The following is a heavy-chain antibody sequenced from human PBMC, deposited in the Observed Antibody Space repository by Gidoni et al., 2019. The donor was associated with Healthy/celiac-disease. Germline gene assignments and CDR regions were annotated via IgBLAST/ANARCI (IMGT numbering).Heavy chain of an antibody. CDR3: ARVYYDSSGYYSSYYFDY. V-gene: IGHV1-18*01. CDR1: GYTFTSYG. Sequence: QVQLVQSGAEVKKPGASVKVSCKASGYTFTSYGISWVRQATGQGLEWMGWISAYNGNTNYAQKLQGRVTMTTDTSTSTAYMELRSLRSDDTAVYYCARVYYDSSGYYSSYYFDYWGQGTLVTVSS. CDR2: ISAYNGNT. J-gene: IGHJ4*02. D-gene: IGHD3-22*01.